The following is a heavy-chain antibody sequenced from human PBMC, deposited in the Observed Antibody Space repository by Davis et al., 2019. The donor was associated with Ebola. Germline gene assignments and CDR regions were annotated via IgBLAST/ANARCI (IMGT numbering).Heavy chain of an antibody. V-gene: IGHV3-7*03. D-gene: IGHD5-24*01. Sequence: GESLKISCAASGFTFSSYWMSWVRQAPGKGLEWVANIKQDGSEKYYVDSVKGRFTISRDNSKNTVYLQMNSLRAEDTAVYYCARGDGYNFFCHWGQGTLVTVSS. CDR3: ARGDGYNFFCH. J-gene: IGHJ1*01. CDR1: GFTFSSYW. CDR2: IKQDGSEK.